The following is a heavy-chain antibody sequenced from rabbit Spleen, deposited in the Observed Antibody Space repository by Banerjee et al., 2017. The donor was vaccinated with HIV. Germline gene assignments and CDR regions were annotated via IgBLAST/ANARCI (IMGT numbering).Heavy chain of an antibody. CDR2: IDTSDGDT. J-gene: IGHJ3*01. CDR1: GFSFSSSYW. CDR3: ARDLPDIIGWNFGF. D-gene: IGHD1-1*01. Sequence: QSLEESGGGLVKPGGTLTLTCTVSGFSFSSSYWICWVRQAPGKGLEWIACIDTSDGDTDYANWPKGRFTISKTSSTTVTLQMTSLTVADTATYICARDLPDIIGWNFGFWGQGTLVTVS. V-gene: IGHV1S40*01.